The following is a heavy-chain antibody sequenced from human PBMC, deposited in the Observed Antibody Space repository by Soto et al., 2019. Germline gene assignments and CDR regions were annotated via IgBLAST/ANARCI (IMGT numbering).Heavy chain of an antibody. CDR2: IYYSGST. Sequence: SETLSLTCTVLGGSISSYYWSWIRQPPGKGLEWIGYIYYSGSTNYNPSLKSRVTISVDTSKNTTYLHISSLKTEDTALYYCARHRIIWANHMTTVISNDGFDIWGQGTMVTVSS. J-gene: IGHJ3*02. CDR3: ARHRIIWANHMTTVISNDGFDI. D-gene: IGHD4-17*01. V-gene: IGHV4-59*08. CDR1: GGSISSYY.